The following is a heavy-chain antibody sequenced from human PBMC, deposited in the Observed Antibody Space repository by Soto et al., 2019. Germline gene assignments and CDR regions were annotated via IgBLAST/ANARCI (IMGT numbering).Heavy chain of an antibody. CDR3: ASTTYYYGSGSYYYGMDV. V-gene: IGHV5-51*01. CDR1: GYSFTSYL. Sequence: GESLKISCKGSGYSFTSYLIGWVRQMPGKGLEWMGIIYPGDSDTRYSPSFQGQVTISADKSISTAYLQWSSLKASDTAMYYCASTTYYYGSGSYYYGMDVWGQGTTVTVSS. J-gene: IGHJ6*02. CDR2: IYPGDSDT. D-gene: IGHD3-10*01.